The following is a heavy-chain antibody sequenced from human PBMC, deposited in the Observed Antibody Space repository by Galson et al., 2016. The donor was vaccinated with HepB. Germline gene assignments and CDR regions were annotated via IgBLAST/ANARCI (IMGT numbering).Heavy chain of an antibody. CDR1: GFSLNTSGAA. CDR3: THRRLASGGPPYNWFDP. V-gene: IGHV2-5*02. D-gene: IGHD2-15*01. CDR2: IYWDDDT. Sequence: PALVKPTQTLTLTCTFSGFSLNTSGAAVGWIRQPPGKALDWLALIYWDDDTRYSTSFKSRLTITTDTSKNQVVLTMTNVDPMDTATYYCTHRRLASGGPPYNWFDPWGQGTLVTVSS. J-gene: IGHJ5*02.